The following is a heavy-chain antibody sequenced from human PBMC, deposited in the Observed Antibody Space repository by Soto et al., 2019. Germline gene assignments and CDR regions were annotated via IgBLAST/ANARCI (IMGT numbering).Heavy chain of an antibody. CDR2: ISYSGTT. J-gene: IGHJ4*02. CDR3: ARQDIVVIRADY. V-gene: IGHV4-39*01. D-gene: IGHD2-2*01. CDR1: GGSISSSSYY. Sequence: SETLSLTCTVSGGSISSSSYYWGWIRQPPGKGLEWIGSISYSGTTYYNPSLKSRVAISVDTSKNHFSLKLSSVTAADTAVYYCARQDIVVIRADYWGQGTLVTVSS.